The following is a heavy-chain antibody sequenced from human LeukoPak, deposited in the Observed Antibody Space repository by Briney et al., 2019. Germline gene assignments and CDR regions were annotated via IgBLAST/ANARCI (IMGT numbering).Heavy chain of an antibody. CDR3: AKEATVNPYYYYYMDV. CDR1: GFTFSSYG. CDR2: ISGSGGST. J-gene: IGHJ6*03. V-gene: IGHV3-23*01. D-gene: IGHD4-17*01. Sequence: GGSLRLSCAASGFTFSSYGMSWVRQAPGKGLEWVSAISGSGGSTYYADSVKGRFTISRDNSRNTLYLQMNSLRAEDTAVYYCAKEATVNPYYYYYMDVWGKGTTVTISS.